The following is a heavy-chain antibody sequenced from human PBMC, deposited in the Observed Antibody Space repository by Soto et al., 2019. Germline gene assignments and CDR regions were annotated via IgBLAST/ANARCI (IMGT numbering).Heavy chain of an antibody. CDR3: AAVVVVAATRAL. Sequence: ESGGGVVQPGRSLRLSCAASGFTFSSYGMHWVRQAPGKGLEWVAVISYDGSNKYYADSVKGRFTISRDNSKNTLYLQMNSLRAEDTAVDYCAAVVVVAATRALWGQGTLVTVSS. CDR1: GFTFSSYG. CDR2: ISYDGSNK. D-gene: IGHD2-15*01. J-gene: IGHJ4*02. V-gene: IGHV3-30*03.